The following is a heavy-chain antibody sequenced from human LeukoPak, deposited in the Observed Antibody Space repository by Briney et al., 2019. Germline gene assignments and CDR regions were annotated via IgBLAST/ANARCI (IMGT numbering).Heavy chain of an antibody. D-gene: IGHD6-13*01. CDR1: GYTFTNYY. V-gene: IGHV1-46*01. CDR3: ATEPGYNST. J-gene: IGHJ5*02. Sequence: ASVKVSCKASGYTFTNYYLHWVRQAPGQGLEWMGMINPSGGSTSYAQKFQGRITMTRDTSTSTVYMELSSLESDDTAVYYCATEPGYNSTWGQGTLVTVSS. CDR2: INPSGGST.